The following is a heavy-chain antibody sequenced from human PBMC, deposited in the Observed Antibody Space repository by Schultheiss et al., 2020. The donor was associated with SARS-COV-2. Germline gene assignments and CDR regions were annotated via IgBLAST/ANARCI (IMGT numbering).Heavy chain of an antibody. CDR1: GFTVSSNY. J-gene: IGHJ3*02. CDR3: AKVYDSSGYYWGDAFDI. D-gene: IGHD3-22*01. V-gene: IGHV3-74*01. CDR2: INSDGSST. Sequence: GGSLRLSCAASGFTVSSNYMSWVRQAPGKGLVWVSRINSDGSSTSYADSVKGRFTISRDNAKNTLYLEMNSLRAEDTAVYYCAKVYDSSGYYWGDAFDIWGQGTMVTVSS.